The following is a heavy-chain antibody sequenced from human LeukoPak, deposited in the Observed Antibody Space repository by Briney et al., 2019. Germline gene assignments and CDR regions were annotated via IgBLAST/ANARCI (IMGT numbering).Heavy chain of an antibody. D-gene: IGHD2-2*01. CDR3: ARGCGSTSCYRYYYGMDV. J-gene: IGHJ6*02. CDR2: MNPNSGNT. Sequence: ASVKVSCKASGYTFTSYDINWVRQATGQGLEWMGWMNPNSGNTGYAQKFQGRDTMTRNTSISTAYMELSSLRSEDTAVYYCARGCGSTSCYRYYYGMDVWGQGTTVTVSS. CDR1: GYTFTSYD. V-gene: IGHV1-8*01.